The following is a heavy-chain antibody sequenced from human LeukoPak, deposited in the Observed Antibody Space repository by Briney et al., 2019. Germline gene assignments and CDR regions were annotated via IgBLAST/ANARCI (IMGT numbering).Heavy chain of an antibody. CDR3: AKCFWSGYYYYMDV. D-gene: IGHD3-3*01. Sequence: PGGSLRLSCAASGFTFSGYEMNWVRQAPGKGLEWVSYISNSGNIIYYADSVKGRFTISRDNAKNTLYLQMNSLRAEDTAVYYCAKCFWSGYYYYMDVWGKGTTVTVSS. CDR2: ISNSGNII. J-gene: IGHJ6*03. V-gene: IGHV3-48*03. CDR1: GFTFSGYE.